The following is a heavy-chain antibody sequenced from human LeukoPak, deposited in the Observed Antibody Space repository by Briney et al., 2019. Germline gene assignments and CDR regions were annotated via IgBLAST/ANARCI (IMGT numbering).Heavy chain of an antibody. CDR2: IDYSGKT. Sequence: SQTLSLTCSVSGVSISGRGYWGWVRQHPGKGLEWIGYIDYSGKTYYKPSLQSRVIISADTSQNQFTLKVSSVTAADTAVYYCATGYGSGWFDAWGQGAVVTVSS. CDR3: ATGYGSGWFDA. V-gene: IGHV4-31*03. J-gene: IGHJ5*02. CDR1: GVSISGRGY. D-gene: IGHD3-9*01.